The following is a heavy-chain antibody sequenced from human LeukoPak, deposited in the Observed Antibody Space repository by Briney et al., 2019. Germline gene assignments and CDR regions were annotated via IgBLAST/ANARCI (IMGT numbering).Heavy chain of an antibody. V-gene: IGHV3-23*01. CDR1: GFTFSSYA. D-gene: IGHD6-19*01. CDR2: ISGSGLST. Sequence: GSLRLSCAASGFTFSSYAMSWVRQAPGKGLEWVSTISGSGLSTYYADSVKGRFTISRDNSNNTLYLQMNSLRVEDTAVYHCAKSRVAVAAPRNWFDPWGQGTLVTVSS. J-gene: IGHJ5*02. CDR3: AKSRVAVAAPRNWFDP.